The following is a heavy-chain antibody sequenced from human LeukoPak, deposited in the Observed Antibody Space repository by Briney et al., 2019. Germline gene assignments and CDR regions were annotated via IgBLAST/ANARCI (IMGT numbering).Heavy chain of an antibody. D-gene: IGHD2-2*02. J-gene: IGHJ5*02. CDR3: AREWHCSSTSCYTLWFDP. Sequence: SETLSLTCTVSGGSISSGSYYWSWIRQPAGKGLEWIGRIYTRGSTNYNPSLKSRVTISVDTSKNQFSLKLSSVTAADTAVYYCAREWHCSSTSCYTLWFDPWGQGTLVTVSS. V-gene: IGHV4-61*02. CDR1: GGSISSGSYY. CDR2: IYTRGST.